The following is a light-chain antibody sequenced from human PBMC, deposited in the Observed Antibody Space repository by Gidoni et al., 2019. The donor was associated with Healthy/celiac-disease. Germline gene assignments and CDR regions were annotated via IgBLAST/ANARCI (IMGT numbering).Light chain of an antibody. CDR1: QDISNY. CDR3: QQYDNLPLT. J-gene: IGKJ4*01. V-gene: IGKV1-33*01. Sequence: IQMTQSPSSLSASVGDRVTITCLARQDISNYLNWYQQKPGKAPKLLIYDESNLETGVPSRFSGSGSGTDFTFTISSLQTEDIATYYCQQYDNLPLTFXGXTKVEIK. CDR2: DES.